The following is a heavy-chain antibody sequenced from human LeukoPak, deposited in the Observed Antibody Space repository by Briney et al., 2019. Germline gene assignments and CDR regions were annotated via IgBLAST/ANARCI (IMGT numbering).Heavy chain of an antibody. CDR1: GFTVSSNY. CDR2: IYSGGST. Sequence: PGGSLRLSCAASGFTVSSNYMSWVRQAPGKGLEWVPVIYSGGSTYYADSVKGRFTISRDNSKNTLYLQMNSLRAEDTAVYYCARERYDFWSGYSYYFDYWGQGTLVTVSS. V-gene: IGHV3-53*01. CDR3: ARERYDFWSGYSYYFDY. J-gene: IGHJ4*02. D-gene: IGHD3-3*01.